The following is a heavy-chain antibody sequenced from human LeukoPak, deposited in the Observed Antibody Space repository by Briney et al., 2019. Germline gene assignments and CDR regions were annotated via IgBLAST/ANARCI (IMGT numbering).Heavy chain of an antibody. Sequence: GGSLRLSCAASGFTFNTYWMTWVRQAPGKGLEWVAVIWYDGSNKYYADSVKGRFTISRDNSKNTLYLQMNSLRAEDTAVYYCARDPYDSGGYYPFYYYYYGMDVWGQGTTVTVSS. J-gene: IGHJ6*02. CDR1: GFTFNTYW. D-gene: IGHD3-22*01. CDR3: ARDPYDSGGYYPFYYYYYGMDV. CDR2: IWYDGSNK. V-gene: IGHV3-33*07.